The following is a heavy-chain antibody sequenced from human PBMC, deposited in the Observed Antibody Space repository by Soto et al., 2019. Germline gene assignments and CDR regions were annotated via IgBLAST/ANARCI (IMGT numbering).Heavy chain of an antibody. D-gene: IGHD4-17*01. CDR2: IIPILGVA. CDR3: ARVAEMGTVTEGYYYYMAV. CDR1: GDTFSNHT. J-gene: IGHJ6*03. Sequence: QVQLVQSVAEVKKPGSSVKGSCKASGDTFSNHTISWVRQAPGQGLEWMGRIIPILGVAHYAQKFQGRVTITADKSTTTAYLELISVRSADTAVYYCARVAEMGTVTEGYYYYMAVLGKGTTGTVA. V-gene: IGHV1-69*04.